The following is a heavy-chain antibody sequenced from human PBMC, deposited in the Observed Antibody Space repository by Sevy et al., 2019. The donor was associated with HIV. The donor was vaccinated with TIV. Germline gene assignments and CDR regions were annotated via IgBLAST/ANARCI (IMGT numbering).Heavy chain of an antibody. CDR3: ARGWARGVIMINNWFDP. CDR2: ISSSGSTI. V-gene: IGHV3-48*03. Sequence: GGSLRLSCAASGFTFSSYEMNWVRQAPGKGLEWVSYISSSGSTIYYADSVKGRFTISRGNAKNSLYLQMNSLRAEDTAVYYCARGWARGVIMINNWFDPWGQGTLVTVSS. J-gene: IGHJ5*02. CDR1: GFTFSSYE. D-gene: IGHD3-10*01.